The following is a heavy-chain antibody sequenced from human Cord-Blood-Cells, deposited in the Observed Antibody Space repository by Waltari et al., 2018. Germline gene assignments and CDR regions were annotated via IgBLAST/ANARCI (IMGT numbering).Heavy chain of an antibody. CDR2: ISAYNGKT. D-gene: IGHD3-22*01. J-gene: IGHJ3*02. CDR1: GYPFTRHG. Sequence: QVQLAQAGAEVTKPGDSVKVSCKASGYPFTRHGISGARQARGQGLEWMGWISAYNGKTNYAQKLQGRVTMTTDTSTSTAYMELRSLRSDDTAVYYCARGYPYDSSGYYAFDIWGQGTMVTVSS. V-gene: IGHV1-18*04. CDR3: ARGYPYDSSGYYAFDI.